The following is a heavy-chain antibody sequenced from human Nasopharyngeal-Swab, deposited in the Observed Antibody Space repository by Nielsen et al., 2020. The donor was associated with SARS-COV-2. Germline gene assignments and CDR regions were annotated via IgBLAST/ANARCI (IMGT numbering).Heavy chain of an antibody. CDR2: INSDGRTT. CDR1: GFTFDDYA. D-gene: IGHD1-26*01. J-gene: IGHJ4*02. V-gene: IGHV3-74*01. Sequence: GESLKISCAASGFTFDDYAMHWVRQAPGKGLLWVSRINSDGRTTSYADSVKGRFTISRDNAKNTLYLQMNSLRAEDTAVYYCVRGAGGNYYGVDYWGQGTLVTVSS. CDR3: VRGAGGNYYGVDY.